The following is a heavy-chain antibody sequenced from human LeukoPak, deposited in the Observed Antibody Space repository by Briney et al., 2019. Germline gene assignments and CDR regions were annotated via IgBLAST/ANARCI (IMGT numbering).Heavy chain of an antibody. CDR2: IIPIFGTA. J-gene: IGHJ4*02. CDR1: GGTFSSYA. V-gene: IGHV1-69*05. Sequence: SVKVSCKASGGTFSSYAISWVRHAPGQGLEWMGGIIPIFGTANYAQKFKSRVSITTDESTSTAYMELSSLRSEDTAVYYCARSPFSYGGRYLDYWGEETLVTVSS. D-gene: IGHD4/OR15-4a*01. CDR3: ARSPFSYGGRYLDY.